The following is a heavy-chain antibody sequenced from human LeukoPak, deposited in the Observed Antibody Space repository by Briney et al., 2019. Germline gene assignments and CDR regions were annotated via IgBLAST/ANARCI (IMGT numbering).Heavy chain of an antibody. CDR2: ISGSGGST. CDR1: GFTFNTFA. Sequence: GGSLRLSCAASGFTFNTFAMSWVRQAPGKGLEWVSGISGSGGSTFYADSVKGRFTISRDNSRNTLFLQTNSLRAEDTAVYYCAKVLNIAVPATVYWGQGTLVTVSS. V-gene: IGHV3-23*01. CDR3: AKVLNIAVPATVY. D-gene: IGHD6-19*01. J-gene: IGHJ4*02.